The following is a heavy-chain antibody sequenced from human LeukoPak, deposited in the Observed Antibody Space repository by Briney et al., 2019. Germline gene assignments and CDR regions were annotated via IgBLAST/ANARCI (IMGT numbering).Heavy chain of an antibody. J-gene: IGHJ4*02. CDR3: ARVPADTARENHFAY. V-gene: IGHV1-46*01. Sequence: ASVKVSCKASGYTFTSYYMLWVRQAPGQGLEWMGIINPSGGSTSYAQKFQGRVTITRDTYTSTSYMELSSLRSEDTAVYYCARVPADTARENHFAYSGQGNLVTVSS. D-gene: IGHD5-18*01. CDR2: INPSGGST. CDR1: GYTFTSYY.